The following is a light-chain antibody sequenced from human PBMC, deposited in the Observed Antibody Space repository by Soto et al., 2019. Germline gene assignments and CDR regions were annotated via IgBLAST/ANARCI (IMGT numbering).Light chain of an antibody. CDR1: QSISSY. CDR3: LQDYNYPWT. V-gene: IGKV1-6*01. CDR2: GAS. Sequence: IQITQSPSYLSASVGYRVTITYRASQSISSYLNWYQQKPGKDTKLLIYGASSLQNGVPSRFSGSGSGTDFTLTISSLQTEELATYDCLQDYNYPWTVGQGTKVEIK. J-gene: IGKJ1*01.